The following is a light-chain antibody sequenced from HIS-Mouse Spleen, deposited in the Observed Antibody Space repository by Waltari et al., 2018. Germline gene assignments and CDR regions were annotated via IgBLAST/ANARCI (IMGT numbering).Light chain of an antibody. CDR3: QAWDSSYSV. CDR2: QDS. Sequence: SYELTQPPSVSVSPGQTASITCSGDKLGDKYACWYQQKPGQSPVLVIYQDSKRPSGIPVRFSGSNPGNTATLTISGTQAMDEADYYCQAWDSSYSVFGGGTKLTVL. CDR1: KLGDKY. V-gene: IGLV3-1*01. J-gene: IGLJ2*01.